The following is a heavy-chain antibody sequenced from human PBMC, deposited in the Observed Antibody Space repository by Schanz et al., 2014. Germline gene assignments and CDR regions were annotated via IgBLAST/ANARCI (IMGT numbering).Heavy chain of an antibody. V-gene: IGHV3-30-3*01. Sequence: VQLVESGGGVVQPGRSLRLSCAAYGFTLSSYAMHWVRQAPGKGLEWVALISNDGSIKYYADSVEGRFTISRDNSRNTLYLQMNTLRAEDTAVYYCARDRGYCSGGSCLTFDYWGQGTLVTVSS. J-gene: IGHJ4*02. CDR3: ARDRGYCSGGSCLTFDY. D-gene: IGHD2-15*01. CDR2: ISNDGSIK. CDR1: GFTLSSYA.